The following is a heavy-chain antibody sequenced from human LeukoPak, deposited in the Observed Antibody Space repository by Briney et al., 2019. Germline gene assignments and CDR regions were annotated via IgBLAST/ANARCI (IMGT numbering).Heavy chain of an antibody. V-gene: IGHV4-59*11. CDR1: GDSISSLY. D-gene: IGHD6-19*01. CDR3: ARSDTIAVFRYGMDV. Sequence: SETLSLTCTVSGDSISSLYWSWIRQPPGKGLEYIGYVHYSGATNYNPSLQSRVFISMDTSKNQYSLRLNSVTTADTAVYYCARSDTIAVFRYGMDVWGQGTTVTVSS. CDR2: VHYSGAT. J-gene: IGHJ6*02.